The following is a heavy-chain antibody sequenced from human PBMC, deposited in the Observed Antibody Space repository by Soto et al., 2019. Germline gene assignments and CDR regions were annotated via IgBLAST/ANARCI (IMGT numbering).Heavy chain of an antibody. CDR1: ALTYSSFT. CDR3: ARVGSWFGEFSAGMDF. Sequence: AESLRLFCASSALTYSSFTKLWFRQAPGKGLEWVSSISSSSSYIYYADSVKGRFTISRDNAKNSLYLQMNSLRAEDTAVYYCARVGSWFGEFSAGMDFWVRGT. D-gene: IGHD3-10*01. J-gene: IGHJ6*02. CDR2: ISSSSSYI. V-gene: IGHV3-21*01.